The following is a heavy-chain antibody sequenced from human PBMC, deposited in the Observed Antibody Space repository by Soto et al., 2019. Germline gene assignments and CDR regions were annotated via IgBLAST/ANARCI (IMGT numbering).Heavy chain of an antibody. J-gene: IGHJ2*01. CDR3: ARDSARSNWGYQKINWYFDL. CDR1: GFTFSSYA. CDR2: ISYDGSNK. V-gene: IGHV3-30-3*01. D-gene: IGHD7-27*01. Sequence: QVQLVESGGGVVQPGRSLRLSCAASGFTFSSYAMHWVRQAPGKGLEWVAVISYDGSNKYYADSVKGRFTISRDNSKNTLYLQMNSLRAEDTAVYYCARDSARSNWGYQKINWYFDLWGRGTLVTVSS.